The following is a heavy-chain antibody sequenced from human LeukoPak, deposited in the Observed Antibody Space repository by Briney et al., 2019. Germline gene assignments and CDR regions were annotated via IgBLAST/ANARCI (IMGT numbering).Heavy chain of an antibody. V-gene: IGHV4-39*01. D-gene: IGHD6-19*01. Sequence: SETLSLTCTVSGGSNSTNNYWAWIRQSPGKWPGWIGSIHFSGTTYYSPSLQSRVSISIDTSNNQFSLKLTSVTAADTALYSCARHEQWLVRLDYWGQGTLVTVSS. CDR2: IHFSGTT. CDR1: GGSNSTNNY. CDR3: ARHEQWLVRLDY. J-gene: IGHJ4*02.